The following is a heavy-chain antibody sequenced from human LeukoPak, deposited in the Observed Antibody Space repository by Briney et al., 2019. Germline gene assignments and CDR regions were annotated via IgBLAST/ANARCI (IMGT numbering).Heavy chain of an antibody. V-gene: IGHV4-34*01. CDR1: GDSLATLY. D-gene: IGHD6-19*01. CDR2: VKVGGDT. J-gene: IGHJ4*02. CDR3: ARSFGWYALDV. Sequence: SETLSLTCAVYGDSLATLYWSWVRQSPGKGLEWIGEVKVGGDTKYNPSLKSRVTLAADTSRNQFSLRLTFVTAADTAIYYCARSFGWYALDVWGQGALVTVSS.